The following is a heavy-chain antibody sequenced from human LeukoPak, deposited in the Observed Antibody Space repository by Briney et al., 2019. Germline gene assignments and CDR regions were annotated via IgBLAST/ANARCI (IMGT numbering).Heavy chain of an antibody. D-gene: IGHD5-12*01. CDR3: ARDRGSGYEDNYYYMDV. Sequence: GASVKVSCKASGYTFTGYYMHWVRQAPGQGLEWMGWINPNSGGTNYAQKFQGRVTMTRDTSISTAYMELSRLRSDDTAVYYCARDRGSGYEDNYYYMDVWGKGTTVTVSS. J-gene: IGHJ6*03. CDR1: GYTFTGYY. V-gene: IGHV1-2*02. CDR2: INPNSGGT.